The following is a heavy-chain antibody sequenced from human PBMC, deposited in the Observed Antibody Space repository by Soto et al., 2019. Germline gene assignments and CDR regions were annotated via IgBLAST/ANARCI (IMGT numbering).Heavy chain of an antibody. J-gene: IGHJ4*02. V-gene: IGHV1-69*13. D-gene: IGHD6-13*01. CDR2: IIPIFGTA. CDR3: ARGHGSWTGYYFDY. CDR1: GGAFSSYA. Sequence: SVKVSCKASGGAFSSYAISWVRQAPGQGLEWMGGIIPIFGTANYAQKFQGRVTITADESTSTAYMELSSLRSEDTAVYYCARGHGSWTGYYFDYWGQGTLVTVSS.